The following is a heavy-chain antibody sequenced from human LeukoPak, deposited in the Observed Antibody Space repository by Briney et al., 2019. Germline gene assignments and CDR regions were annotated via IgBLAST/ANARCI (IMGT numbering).Heavy chain of an antibody. CDR1: GGSISSYY. CDR2: IYYSGST. CDR3: ARLIGRGYSYAKYYFDY. Sequence: SETLSLTCTVSGGSISSYYWSWIRQPPGKGLEWIGYIYYSGSTNYNPSLKSRVTISVDMSKNQFSLKLSSVTAADTAVYYCARLIGRGYSYAKYYFDYWGQGTLVTVSS. D-gene: IGHD5-18*01. J-gene: IGHJ4*02. V-gene: IGHV4-59*08.